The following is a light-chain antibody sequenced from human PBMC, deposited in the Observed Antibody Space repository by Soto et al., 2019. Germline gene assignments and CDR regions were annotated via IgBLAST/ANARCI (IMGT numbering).Light chain of an antibody. Sequence: QSALTQPASVSGSPRQSITISCTGTSNTIGGYNVVSWYQQHPGTAPKVIIYEGIKRPSGVSNRFSGSISGSTASLTISGLQAEDEADYYCCSYVGATTYVFGTGTKVTVL. CDR2: EGI. J-gene: IGLJ1*01. CDR1: SNTIGGYNV. CDR3: CSYVGATTYV. V-gene: IGLV2-23*01.